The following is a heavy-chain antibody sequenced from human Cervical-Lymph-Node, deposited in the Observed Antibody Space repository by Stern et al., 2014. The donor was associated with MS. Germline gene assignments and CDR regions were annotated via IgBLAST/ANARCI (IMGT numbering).Heavy chain of an antibody. Sequence: QVQLQESGPGLLRPSETLSLTCTVSGGSIRSSTYYWDWIRQPPGKGLEWIGTIFHSGSGYYKPSLKSRVTISVDTSKNQFSLKLTSVTAADTAVYYCARQSWSSWSNDYWGQGTLVTVSS. J-gene: IGHJ4*02. V-gene: IGHV4-39*01. CDR2: IFHSGSG. CDR1: GGSIRSSTYY. CDR3: ARQSWSSWSNDY. D-gene: IGHD6-13*01.